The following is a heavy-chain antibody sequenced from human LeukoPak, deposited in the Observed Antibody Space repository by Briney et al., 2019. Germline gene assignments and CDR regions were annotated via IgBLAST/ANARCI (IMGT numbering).Heavy chain of an antibody. D-gene: IGHD1-26*01. V-gene: IGHV4-59*01. CDR1: GGSISSYY. Sequence: SETLSLTCTVSGGSISSYYWSWIRQPPGKGLEWIGYIYYSGSTNYNPSPKSRVTISVDTSKNQFSLKLSSVTAADTAVYYCARDSGSYYGGYYYYYGMDVWGQGTTVTVSS. J-gene: IGHJ6*02. CDR2: IYYSGST. CDR3: ARDSGSYYGGYYYYYGMDV.